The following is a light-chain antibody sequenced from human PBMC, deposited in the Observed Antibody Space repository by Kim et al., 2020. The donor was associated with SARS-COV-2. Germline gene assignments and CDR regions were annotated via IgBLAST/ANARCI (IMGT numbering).Light chain of an antibody. CDR2: GES. CDR3: QQPNDRPPLT. Sequence: VSTRDSATPPSSASQSVSSNLAWYQQTPGPPPTLIIYGESTRATGPPPRFSGSGFATDFTPTISSLQYEDYAVYYCQQPNDRPPLTFGGGTKVDI. V-gene: IGKV3-15*01. J-gene: IGKJ4*01. CDR1: QSVSSN.